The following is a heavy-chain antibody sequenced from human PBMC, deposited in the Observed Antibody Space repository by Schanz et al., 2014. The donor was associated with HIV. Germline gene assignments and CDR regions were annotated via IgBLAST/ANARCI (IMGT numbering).Heavy chain of an antibody. D-gene: IGHD3-10*01. Sequence: EVQLVESGGGLVQPGGSLKLSCAASGFTFSGYGLHWVRQAPGEGLTWVSYITPDGSVTYADSVKGRFTISRDNFQRIVELEMYSLRAEDTAVYYCAKGVGSSVPKYYYGMDVWGLGTTVIVSS. CDR3: AKGVGSSVPKYYYGMDV. CDR2: ITPDGSVT. J-gene: IGHJ6*02. CDR1: GFTFSGYG. V-gene: IGHV3-74*01.